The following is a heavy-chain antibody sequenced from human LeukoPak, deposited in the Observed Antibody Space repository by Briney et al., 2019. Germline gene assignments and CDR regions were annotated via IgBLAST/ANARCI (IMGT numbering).Heavy chain of an antibody. D-gene: IGHD2-2*01. Sequence: GGSLRLSCAASGFAFNSQTMSWVRQAPGKGLEWVASIKEDEIEIHYVDSVKGRFTISRDNAKDSLYLQMNSLRVEDTAVYYCAREASVTNWYFDLWGRGALVSVSS. CDR2: IKEDEIEI. J-gene: IGHJ2*01. CDR3: AREASVTNWYFDL. CDR1: GFAFNSQT. V-gene: IGHV3-7*01.